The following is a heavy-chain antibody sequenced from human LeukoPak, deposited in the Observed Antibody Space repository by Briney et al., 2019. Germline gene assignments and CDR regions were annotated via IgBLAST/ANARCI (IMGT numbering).Heavy chain of an antibody. CDR1: GFTFNSYS. Sequence: GGSLRLSCAASGFTFNSYSMSWVRQAPGKGLEWVSYISSSSSAISYGDSVRGRFTISRDNAKKSVYLQMNSLRAEDTAVYYCASPQYTYGDPPRYWGQGTLVTVSS. J-gene: IGHJ4*02. D-gene: IGHD3-16*01. CDR2: ISSSSSAI. CDR3: ASPQYTYGDPPRY. V-gene: IGHV3-48*01.